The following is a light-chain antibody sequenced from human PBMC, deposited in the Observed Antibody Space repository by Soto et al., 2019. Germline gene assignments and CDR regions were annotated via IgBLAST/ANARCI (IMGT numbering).Light chain of an antibody. CDR3: QTWGTGIHYV. CDR1: SGHSSYA. Sequence: QSVLTQSPYASASLGASVKLTCTLSSGHSSYAIAWHQQQPEKGPWYLMKLNSDGSHSKGDGIPDRFSGSSSGAERYITISSLQSEDEADYYCQTWGTGIHYVFGTGTKLTVL. V-gene: IGLV4-69*01. CDR2: LNSDGSH. J-gene: IGLJ1*01.